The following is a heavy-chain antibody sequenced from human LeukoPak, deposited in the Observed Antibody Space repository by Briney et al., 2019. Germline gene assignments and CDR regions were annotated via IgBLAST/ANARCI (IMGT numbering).Heavy chain of an antibody. CDR2: IYYSGST. V-gene: IGHV4-30-4*01. D-gene: IGHD3-10*01. J-gene: IGHJ4*02. CDR3: ARAPRHVWFGELFGLYFDY. Sequence: PSETLSLTCTVSGGSISSGDYYWSWIRQPPGKGLEWIGYIYYSGSTYYNPSLKSRVTISVDTSKNQFSLKLSSVTAADTAVYYCARAPRHVWFGELFGLYFDYWGQGTLVTVSS. CDR1: GGSISSGDYY.